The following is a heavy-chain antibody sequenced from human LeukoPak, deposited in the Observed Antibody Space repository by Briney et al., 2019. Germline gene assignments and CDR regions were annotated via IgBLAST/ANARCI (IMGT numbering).Heavy chain of an antibody. CDR1: GGTFSSYA. Sequence: SVKVSFKASGGTFSSYAISWARQAPGQGLEWMGGIIPIFGTANYAQKFQGRVTITADESTSTAYMELSSLRSEDTAVYYCARALVRGVIIKPTGVGMDVWGQGTTVTVSS. J-gene: IGHJ6*02. CDR3: ARALVRGVIIKPTGVGMDV. CDR2: IIPIFGTA. D-gene: IGHD3-10*02. V-gene: IGHV1-69*13.